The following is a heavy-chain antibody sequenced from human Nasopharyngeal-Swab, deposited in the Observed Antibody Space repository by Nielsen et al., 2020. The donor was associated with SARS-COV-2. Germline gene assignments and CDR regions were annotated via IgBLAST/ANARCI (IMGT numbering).Heavy chain of an antibody. Sequence: GESLKISCAASGFTFSSYGMHWVRQAPGKGLEWVAVIPYDGSNKYYADSVKGRFTISKDNSKNTLYLQMNSLRAEDTAVYYCARELKAIVGATYFDYWGQGTLVTVSS. CDR2: IPYDGSNK. CDR3: ARELKAIVGATYFDY. V-gene: IGHV3-30*03. CDR1: GFTFSSYG. D-gene: IGHD1-26*01. J-gene: IGHJ4*02.